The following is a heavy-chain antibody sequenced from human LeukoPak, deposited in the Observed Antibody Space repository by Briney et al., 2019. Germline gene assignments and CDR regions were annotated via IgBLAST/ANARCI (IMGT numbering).Heavy chain of an antibody. V-gene: IGHV3-23*01. J-gene: IGHJ6*02. CDR2: ISGSGGST. D-gene: IGHD2-15*01. CDR3: ARVGCSGGSCYYYYYGMDV. Sequence: GGSLRLSCAASGFTFSSYAMSWVRQAPGKGLDWVSGISGSGGSTYYADSVKGRFTISRDNSKNTLYLQMNSLRAEDTAVYYCARVGCSGGSCYYYYYGMDVWGQGTTVTVSS. CDR1: GFTFSSYA.